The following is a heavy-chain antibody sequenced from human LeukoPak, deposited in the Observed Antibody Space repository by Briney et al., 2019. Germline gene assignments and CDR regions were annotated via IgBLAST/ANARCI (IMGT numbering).Heavy chain of an antibody. D-gene: IGHD2-15*01. V-gene: IGHV3-23*01. CDR3: ATQGVAIVVVVAATREFDY. J-gene: IGHJ4*02. CDR1: GFTFSSYA. CDR2: ISGSGGST. Sequence: GGSLRLSCAASGFTFSSYAMSWVRQAPGKGLEWVSAISGSGGSTYYADSVKGRFTIPRDNSKNTLYLQMNSLRAEDTAVYYCATQGVAIVVVVAATREFDYWGQGTLVTVSS.